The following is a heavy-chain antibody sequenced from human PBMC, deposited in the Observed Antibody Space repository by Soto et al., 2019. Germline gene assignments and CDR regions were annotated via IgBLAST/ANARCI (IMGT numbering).Heavy chain of an antibody. D-gene: IGHD1-7*01. CDR1: GFTYSTYR. J-gene: IGHJ4*02. Sequence: GGSLRLSCAASGFTYSTYRMHWVRQAPGKGLEWVAVISYDGNNKFYADSVKGRFTISRDSTKQTLYLQMNSLRPDDTAMYYCARDGVSSTEYTCNYGNYFEYWGQGALVTVSS. V-gene: IGHV3-30*03. CDR2: ISYDGNNK. CDR3: ARDGVSSTEYTCNYGNYFEY.